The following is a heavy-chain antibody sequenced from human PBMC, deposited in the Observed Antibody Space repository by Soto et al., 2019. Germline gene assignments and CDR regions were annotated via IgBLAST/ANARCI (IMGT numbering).Heavy chain of an antibody. J-gene: IGHJ4*02. CDR3: ARFTRGTSGDY. CDR1: GFTFNTYW. V-gene: IGHV3-7*01. CDR2: IKEDGSDK. D-gene: IGHD2-2*01. Sequence: EVQLVESGGDLVQPGGSLRLSCVASGFTFNTYWMSWVRQAPGKGLEWVANIKEDGSDKYYVDSVKGRFTISRDNAKNLLYLQMTSLGAGDTAMYYCARFTRGTSGDYWGQGKLVTVSS.